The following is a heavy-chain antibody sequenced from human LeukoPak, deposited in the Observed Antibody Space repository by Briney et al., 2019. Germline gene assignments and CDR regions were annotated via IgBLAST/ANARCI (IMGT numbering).Heavy chain of an antibody. CDR3: AHRRDGSGSYYNYYFDY. CDR1: GFSLSTSGVG. Sequence: SGPTLVKPTQTLTLTCTFSGFSLSTSGVGVGWMRQPPGKALEWLAPIYWDEDERYSPSLKGRLTLPKDTSKNQVVLTMTNMDPVDTATYYCAHRRDGSGSYYNYYFDYWGQGTLVTVSS. CDR2: IYWDEDE. V-gene: IGHV2-5*02. J-gene: IGHJ4*02. D-gene: IGHD3-10*01.